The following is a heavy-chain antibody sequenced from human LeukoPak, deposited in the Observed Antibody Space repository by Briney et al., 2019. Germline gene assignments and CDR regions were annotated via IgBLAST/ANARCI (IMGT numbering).Heavy chain of an antibody. CDR3: ARDNGIAAAGDFQH. CDR1: GGSFSGYY. V-gene: IGHV4-34*01. J-gene: IGHJ1*01. CDR2: INHSGST. Sequence: TSETLSLTCAVYGGSFSGYYWSWIRQPPGKGLEWIGEINHSGSTNYNPSLKSRVTISVDTSKNQFSLKLSSVTAADTAVYYCARDNGIAAAGDFQHRGQGTLVTVSS. D-gene: IGHD6-13*01.